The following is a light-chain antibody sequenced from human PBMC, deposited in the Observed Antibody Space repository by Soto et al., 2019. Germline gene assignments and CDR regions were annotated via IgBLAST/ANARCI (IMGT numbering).Light chain of an antibody. CDR3: SSYTRTTTFVV. CDR2: QVY. Sequence: QSALTQPASVSGSLGQSITISCTGTSSDVGGYNYVSWYQHHPGKAPKLIIYQVYSRPSGVSNRFSGSKFGNTASLSISGLQADDEDDYYCSSYTRTTTFVVFGGGTKLTVL. CDR1: SSDVGGYNY. J-gene: IGLJ3*02. V-gene: IGLV2-14*01.